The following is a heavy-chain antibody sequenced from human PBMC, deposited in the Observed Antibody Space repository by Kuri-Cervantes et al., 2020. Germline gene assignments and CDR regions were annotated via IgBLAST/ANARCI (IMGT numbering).Heavy chain of an antibody. CDR1: GGSISSGGYY. D-gene: IGHD1-20*01. V-gene: IGHV4-61*02. Sequence: SETLSLTCTVSGGSISSGGYYWSWIRQPAGKGLEWIGLLLTSGSTNYNPSLRSRVTISVDKSKNQFSLMLSSVTAADTAVYYCARWYNWNFDYWGQGTLV. CDR3: ARWYNWNFDY. J-gene: IGHJ4*02. CDR2: LLTSGST.